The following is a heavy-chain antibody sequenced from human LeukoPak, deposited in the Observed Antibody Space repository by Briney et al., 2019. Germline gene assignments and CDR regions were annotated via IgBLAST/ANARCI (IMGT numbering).Heavy chain of an antibody. CDR3: AKFSYDDFAFDY. Sequence: GGSLRLSSAASGFTFSSYAMSWVRQAPGKGLEWVSAISGSGGSIYYADSVKGRFTISRDNSMNTFYLQMNSLRAEDTAVYYCAKFSYDDFAFDYWVQGALVTVSS. CDR1: GFTFSSYA. CDR2: ISGSGGSI. V-gene: IGHV3-23*01. J-gene: IGHJ4*02. D-gene: IGHD4-17*01.